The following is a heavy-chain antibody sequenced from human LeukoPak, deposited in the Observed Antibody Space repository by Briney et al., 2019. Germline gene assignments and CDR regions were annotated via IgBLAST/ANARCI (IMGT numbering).Heavy chain of an antibody. J-gene: IGHJ5*02. Sequence: ASVKVSCKASGYTFTGYYMHWVRQAPGQGLEWMGWINPNSGGTNYAQKFQGRVTMTRDTSISTAYMELSRLRSDDTAVYYCARGVLWDSSGYYTNNWFDPWGQGTLVTVSS. V-gene: IGHV1-2*02. CDR1: GYTFTGYY. CDR2: INPNSGGT. D-gene: IGHD3-22*01. CDR3: ARGVLWDSSGYYTNNWFDP.